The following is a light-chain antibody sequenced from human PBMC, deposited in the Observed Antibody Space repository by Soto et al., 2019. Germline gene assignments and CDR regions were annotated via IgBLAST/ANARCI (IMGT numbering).Light chain of an antibody. CDR2: DVS. CDR1: SSDVGGYNY. V-gene: IGLV2-14*03. J-gene: IGLJ1*01. CDR3: SSYTSSFKLAV. Sequence: QSVLTQPASVSGSPGQSITIFCTGTSSDVGGYNYVSWYQQHPGSAPKLMIYDVSSRPSGVSNRFSGSKSGNTASLTISRLQAEDEADYYCSSYTSSFKLAVFGSGTKVTVL.